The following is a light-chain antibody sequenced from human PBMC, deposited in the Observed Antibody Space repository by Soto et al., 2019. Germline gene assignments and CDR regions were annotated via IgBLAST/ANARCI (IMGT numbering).Light chain of an antibody. CDR2: GVS. CDR1: SSDVGGYNY. Sequence: QSVLTQPASVSGSPGQSITISCTGTSSDVGGYNYVSWYQQHPGKAPKLMIYGVSNRPSGVSNRFSGSKSGNTASLTISGLQAEDEADYYCSSYTARNTLVVFGGGTKVTVL. J-gene: IGLJ2*01. CDR3: SSYTARNTLVV. V-gene: IGLV2-14*01.